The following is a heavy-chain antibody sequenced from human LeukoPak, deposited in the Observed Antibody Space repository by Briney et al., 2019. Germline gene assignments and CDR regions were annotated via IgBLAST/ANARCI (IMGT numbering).Heavy chain of an antibody. CDR1: GGTFSNYA. D-gene: IGHD2-2*01. Sequence: SVKVSCKASGGTFSNYAVSWVRQAPGQGLEWMGGIILMFGIANYAQKFQGRVTITADESTSTAYMELSSLRSEDTAVYYCARLTSSTSSSWGLYYMDVWGKGTTVTVPS. CDR3: ARLTSSTSSSWGLYYMDV. V-gene: IGHV1-69*13. J-gene: IGHJ6*03. CDR2: IILMFGIA.